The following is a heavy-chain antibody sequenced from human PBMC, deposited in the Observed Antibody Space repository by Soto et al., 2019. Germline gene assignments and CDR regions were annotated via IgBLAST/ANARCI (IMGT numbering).Heavy chain of an antibody. Sequence: PGGSLRLSCAVSGFTFSSYGMHWVRQAPGKGLEWVAVIWYDGSNKYYADSVKGRFTISRDNSKNTLYLQMNSLRAEDTAVYHCARDSSPIVVVPYFDYWGQGT. CDR1: GFTFSSYG. CDR2: IWYDGSNK. J-gene: IGHJ4*02. V-gene: IGHV3-33*01. CDR3: ARDSSPIVVVPYFDY. D-gene: IGHD3-22*01.